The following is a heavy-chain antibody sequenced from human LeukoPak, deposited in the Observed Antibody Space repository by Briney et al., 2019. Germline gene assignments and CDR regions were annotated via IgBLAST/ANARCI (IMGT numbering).Heavy chain of an antibody. V-gene: IGHV4-39*07. CDR1: GGSISSSSYY. CDR2: IYYSGST. J-gene: IGHJ3*02. Sequence: SETLSLTCTVSGGSISSSSYYWGWIRQPPGKGLEWIGSIYYSGSTYYNPSLKSRVTISVDTSKNQFSLKLSSVTAADTAVYYCARSSVVVVAATAFDIWGQGTMVTVSS. CDR3: ARSSVVVVAATAFDI. D-gene: IGHD2-15*01.